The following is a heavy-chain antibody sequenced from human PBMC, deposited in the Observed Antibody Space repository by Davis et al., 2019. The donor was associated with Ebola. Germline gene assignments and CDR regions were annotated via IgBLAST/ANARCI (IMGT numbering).Heavy chain of an antibody. Sequence: ASVKVSCKASGYTFTSYDINWVRQATGQGLEWMGWMNPNSGNTGYAQKFQGRVTMTRNTSISTAYMELSSLRSEDTAVYYCARGGVLWFGEPGSYYFDYWGQGTLVTVSS. CDR1: GYTFTSYD. CDR2: MNPNSGNT. CDR3: ARGGVLWFGEPGSYYFDY. J-gene: IGHJ4*02. D-gene: IGHD3-10*01. V-gene: IGHV1-8*01.